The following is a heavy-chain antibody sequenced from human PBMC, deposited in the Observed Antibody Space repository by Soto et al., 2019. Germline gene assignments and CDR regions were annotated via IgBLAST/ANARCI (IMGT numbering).Heavy chain of an antibody. CDR2: IIPILDIP. CDR3: ARHFTGVLVLGASPPGGDNYGWDV. V-gene: IGHV1-69*02. CDR1: GGTFSRYT. Sequence: QVQLVQSGAEVKKPGSSVKVSCKASGGTFSRYTISWVRQAPGQGLEWMGSIIPILDIPNYAQNLQGRVTITADKSTIPAYMELSSLRSDDTAVYYCARHFTGVLVLGASPPGGDNYGWDVWGQGTTVTVSS. D-gene: IGHD2-15*01. J-gene: IGHJ6*02.